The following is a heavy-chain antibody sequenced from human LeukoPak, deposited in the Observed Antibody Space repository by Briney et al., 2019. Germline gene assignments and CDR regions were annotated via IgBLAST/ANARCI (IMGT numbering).Heavy chain of an antibody. CDR3: ATLSVVVLPAELN. V-gene: IGHV3-30*03. CDR2: ISYDGSNK. Sequence: GGSLRLSCAASGFTFSSYGMHWVRQAPGKGLEWEAVISYDGSNKYYADSVKGRFTISRDNSKNTLYLQMNGLRVEDTAVYYCATLSVVVLPAELNWGQGTLVTVSS. D-gene: IGHD2-15*01. J-gene: IGHJ4*02. CDR1: GFTFSSYG.